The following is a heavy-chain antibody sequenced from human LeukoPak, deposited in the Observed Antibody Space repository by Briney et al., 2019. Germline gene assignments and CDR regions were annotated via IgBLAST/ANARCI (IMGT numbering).Heavy chain of an antibody. J-gene: IGHJ4*02. CDR2: INRSGST. CDR3: ATDFEGSSGLFDY. Sequence: PSETLSLTCTVSGGSINSGSDYWIWIRQPAGKGLEWVGRINRSGSTNYRPSLKSRVTISVDTSKNQFSLKLSSVTAADTAVYYCATDFEGSSGLFDYWGQGTLVTVSS. V-gene: IGHV4-61*02. CDR1: GGSINSGSDY. D-gene: IGHD6-19*01.